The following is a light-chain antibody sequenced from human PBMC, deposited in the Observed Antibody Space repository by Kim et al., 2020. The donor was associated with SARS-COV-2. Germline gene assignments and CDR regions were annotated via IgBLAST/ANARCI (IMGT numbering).Light chain of an antibody. CDR1: NRDVGSYNL. J-gene: IGLJ1*01. CDR2: EVD. CDR3: CSYAGTTTSYV. V-gene: IGLV2-23*02. Sequence: QSITISCTGTNRDVGSYNLVSWYQQHPGKAPKVIIFEVDKRPSGVSYRFSGSKSGNTASLTISGLQAEDEADYYCCSYAGTTTSYVFGGGTKVTVL.